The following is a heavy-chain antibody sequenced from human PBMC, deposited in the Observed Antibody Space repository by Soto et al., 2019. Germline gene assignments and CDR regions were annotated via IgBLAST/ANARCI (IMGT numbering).Heavy chain of an antibody. CDR2: INHSGST. Sequence: QLQLQQWGAGLLKPSEPLSLTCAVYGGSFSGYYWTWIRQTPGTGLEWIGEINHSGSTNYNPSPKSRVTISVDTSKNQFSLKLTAVTAEDTAVYYCARDKITGLFDYWGQGPLVTVSA. J-gene: IGHJ4*02. CDR3: ARDKITGLFDY. V-gene: IGHV4-34*01. D-gene: IGHD2-8*02. CDR1: GGSFSGYY.